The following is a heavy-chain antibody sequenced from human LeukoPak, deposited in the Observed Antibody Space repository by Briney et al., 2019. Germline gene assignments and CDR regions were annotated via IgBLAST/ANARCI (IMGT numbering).Heavy chain of an antibody. V-gene: IGHV3-30-3*02. CDR3: AKDLIAVADKLYYYYGMDV. CDR2: ISYDGSNK. Sequence: PGGSLRLSCAVSGFTFSKYAMHWVRQAPGKGLEWVAVISYDGSNKYYADSVKGRFTISRDNSKNTLYLQMNSLRAEDTAVYYCAKDLIAVADKLYYYYGMDVWGQGTTVTVSS. J-gene: IGHJ6*02. CDR1: GFTFSKYA. D-gene: IGHD6-19*01.